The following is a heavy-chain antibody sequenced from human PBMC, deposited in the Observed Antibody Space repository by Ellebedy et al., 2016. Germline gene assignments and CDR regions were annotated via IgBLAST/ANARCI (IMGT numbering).Heavy chain of an antibody. D-gene: IGHD2-2*01. Sequence: ASVKVSXXASGYTFTGYYMHWVRQAPGQGLEWMGWINPNSGGTNYAQKFQGWVTMTRDTSISTAYMELSRLRSDDTAVYYCATGEVPAALDYWGQGTLVTVSS. V-gene: IGHV1-2*04. CDR3: ATGEVPAALDY. CDR1: GYTFTGYY. CDR2: INPNSGGT. J-gene: IGHJ4*02.